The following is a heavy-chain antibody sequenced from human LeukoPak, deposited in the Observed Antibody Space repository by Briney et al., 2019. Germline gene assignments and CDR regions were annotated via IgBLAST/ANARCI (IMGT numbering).Heavy chain of an antibody. CDR1: GGSISSYY. D-gene: IGHD3-3*01. J-gene: IGHJ4*02. V-gene: IGHV4-4*07. Sequence: SETLSLTCTVSGGSISSYYWSWIRQPAGKGLEWIGRSYTSGSTNYNPSLKSRVTMSVDTSKNQFSLKLSSVTAADTAVYYCARGSSYYDFWSAELDYWGQGTLVTVST. CDR2: SYTSGST. CDR3: ARGSSYYDFWSAELDY.